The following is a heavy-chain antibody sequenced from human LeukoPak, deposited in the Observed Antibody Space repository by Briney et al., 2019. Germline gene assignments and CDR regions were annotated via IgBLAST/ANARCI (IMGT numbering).Heavy chain of an antibody. Sequence: PGGSLSLSCAASGFTVSTNYMSWVRQAPGKGLEWVSVIYSGGSTFYADSVKGRFTTPRDNSKNTVYLQMNSLRAEDTAMYYCARGGSGSSLYYFDYWGQGTLVTVSS. J-gene: IGHJ4*02. V-gene: IGHV3-53*01. D-gene: IGHD3-10*01. CDR1: GFTVSTNY. CDR2: IYSGGST. CDR3: ARGGSGSSLYYFDY.